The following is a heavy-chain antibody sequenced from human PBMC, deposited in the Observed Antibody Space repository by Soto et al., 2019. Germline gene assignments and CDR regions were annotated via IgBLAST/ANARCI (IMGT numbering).Heavy chain of an antibody. CDR3: ARALQTIFGVVSLSAPFDP. CDR1: GFTFSSYA. J-gene: IGHJ5*02. D-gene: IGHD3-3*01. V-gene: IGHV3-30-3*01. CDR2: ISYDGSNK. Sequence: LRLSCAASGFTFSSYAMHWVRQAPGKGLEWVAVISYDGSNKYYADSVKGRFTISRDNSKNTLYLQMNSPRAEDTAVYYCARALQTIFGVVSLSAPFDPWGQGTLVTVSS.